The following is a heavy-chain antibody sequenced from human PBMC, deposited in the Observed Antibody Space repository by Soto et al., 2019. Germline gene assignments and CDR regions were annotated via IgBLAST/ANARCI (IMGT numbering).Heavy chain of an antibody. Sequence: EVQLVESGRGLVQPGGSLRLSCAASGFTFSSYWMSWVRQAPGKGLEWVANIKQDGSEKYYVDSVKGRFTISRDNAKNSLYLQMNSLRAEATAVYYCARDPNIVLVPAALRSYYYYYGMDVWGQGTTVTVSS. V-gene: IGHV3-7*01. D-gene: IGHD2-2*01. CDR1: GFTFSSYW. CDR3: ARDPNIVLVPAALRSYYYYYGMDV. J-gene: IGHJ6*02. CDR2: IKQDGSEK.